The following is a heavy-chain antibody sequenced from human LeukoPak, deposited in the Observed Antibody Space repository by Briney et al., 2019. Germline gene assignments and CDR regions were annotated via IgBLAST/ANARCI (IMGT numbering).Heavy chain of an antibody. D-gene: IGHD2-2*01. J-gene: IGHJ5*02. Sequence: ASVKVSCKASGGTFSSYTISWVRQAPGQGLEWMGRIIPILGIANYAQKFQGRVTITADKSTSTAYMELSSLRSEDTAVYYCARDRAYCSSTSCYISAGFDPWGQGTLVTVSS. CDR1: GGTFSSYT. CDR3: ARDRAYCSSTSCYISAGFDP. CDR2: IIPILGIA. V-gene: IGHV1-69*04.